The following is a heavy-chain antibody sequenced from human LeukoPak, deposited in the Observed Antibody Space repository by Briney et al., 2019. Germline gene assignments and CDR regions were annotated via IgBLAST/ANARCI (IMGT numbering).Heavy chain of an antibody. CDR1: GFTFSSYW. V-gene: IGHV3-74*01. D-gene: IGHD3-10*01. J-gene: IGHJ4*02. CDR3: AKYYFGSGSYYNPFDY. CDR2: INSDGSST. Sequence: SGGSLRLSCAASGFTFSSYWMHWVRQAPGKGLVWVSRINSDGSSTSYADSVKGRFTISRDNAKSTLFLQMNSLRAEDTAVYYCAKYYFGSGSYYNPFDYWGQGTLVTVSS.